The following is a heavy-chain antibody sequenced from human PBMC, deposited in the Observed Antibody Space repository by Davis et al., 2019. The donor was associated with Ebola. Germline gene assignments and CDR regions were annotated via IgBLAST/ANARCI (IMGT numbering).Heavy chain of an antibody. J-gene: IGHJ5*02. Sequence: ASVKVSCKASGYTFTSYAMHWVRQAPGQRLEWMGWINAGNGNTKYSQKFQGRVTITRDTSASTAYMELSSLRSEDTAVYYCARDRSGWYGYYDPWGQGTLVTVSS. V-gene: IGHV1-3*01. CDR1: GYTFTSYA. CDR3: ARDRSGWYGYYDP. CDR2: INAGNGNT. D-gene: IGHD6-19*01.